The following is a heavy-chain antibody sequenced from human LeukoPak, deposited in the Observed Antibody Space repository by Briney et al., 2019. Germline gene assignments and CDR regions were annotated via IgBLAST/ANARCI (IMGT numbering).Heavy chain of an antibody. J-gene: IGHJ6*03. D-gene: IGHD3-10*01. CDR2: IRSKANSYAT. Sequence: PGGSLRLSCAASGFTFSGSAMHWVRQASGKGLEWVGRIRSKANSYATAYAASVKGRITISRDDSKNTAYLQMNSLKTEDTAVYYCTSLQGYGSGYYYYMDVWGKGTTVTVSS. V-gene: IGHV3-73*01. CDR1: GFTFSGSA. CDR3: TSLQGYGSGYYYYMDV.